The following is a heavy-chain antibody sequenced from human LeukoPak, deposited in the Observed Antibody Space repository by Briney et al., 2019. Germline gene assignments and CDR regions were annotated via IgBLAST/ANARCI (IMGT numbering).Heavy chain of an antibody. CDR3: ANTEYQRLGTDY. Sequence: PGGSLRLSCAASGFTFSDYYMSWLRQAPGKGLEWVSYISSDSSTIYYADSVKGRFTISRDSAKNSLYLQMNSLRTEDTAVYYCANTEYQRLGTDYWGQGTLVTVSS. CDR1: GFTFSDYY. V-gene: IGHV3-11*04. J-gene: IGHJ4*02. CDR2: ISSDSSTI. D-gene: IGHD2-2*01.